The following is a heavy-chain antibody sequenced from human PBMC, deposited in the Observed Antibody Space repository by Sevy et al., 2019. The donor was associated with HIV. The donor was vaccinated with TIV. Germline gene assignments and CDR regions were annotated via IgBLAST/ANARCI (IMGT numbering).Heavy chain of an antibody. J-gene: IGHJ3*02. CDR2: VYHSGST. V-gene: IGHV4-38-2*01. Sequence: ETLSLTCAVSGYSISSGYYWGCIRQPPGKGLEWIGSVYHSGSTNYNPSLKSRVTISVDTSKNQFSLKLTSVTAADTAVYYCARLNWGWDAFDIWGQGTMVTVSS. CDR1: GYSISSGYY. CDR3: ARLNWGWDAFDI. D-gene: IGHD7-27*01.